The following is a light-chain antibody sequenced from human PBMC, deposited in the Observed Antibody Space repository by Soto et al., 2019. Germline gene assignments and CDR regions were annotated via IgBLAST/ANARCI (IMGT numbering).Light chain of an antibody. Sequence: QPVLTQSPSASASLGASVKLTCTLRSGHSSYAIAWHQQQPEKGPRYLMKLNSDDSHSKGDGIPDRFSGSSSGAERYLTISSLQSEDEADYYCQTWGTGIQVFGGGTKLTVL. CDR2: LNSDDSH. CDR3: QTWGTGIQV. V-gene: IGLV4-69*01. J-gene: IGLJ2*01. CDR1: SGHSSYA.